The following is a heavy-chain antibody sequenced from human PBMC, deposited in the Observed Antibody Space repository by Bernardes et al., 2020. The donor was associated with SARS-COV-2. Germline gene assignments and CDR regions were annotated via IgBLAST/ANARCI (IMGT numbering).Heavy chain of an antibody. V-gene: IGHV3-30*18. CDR2: ISYEGSKK. J-gene: IGHJ6*02. Sequence: SGGSLRLSCAASGFTFNNFGMHWVRQAPGKGLEWVAVISYEGSKKYYRDSVEGRFTISKDNSKNTVYLQMNSLRVEDTGVYYCAKVQAILWIRPNYSGMDVWGQGTTVTVSS. D-gene: IGHD5-18*01. CDR3: AKVQAILWIRPNYSGMDV. CDR1: GFTFNNFG.